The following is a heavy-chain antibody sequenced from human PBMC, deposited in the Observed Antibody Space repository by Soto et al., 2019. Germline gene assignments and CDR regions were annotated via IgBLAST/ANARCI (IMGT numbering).Heavy chain of an antibody. J-gene: IGHJ3*02. CDR3: ARYGDSETDAFEI. V-gene: IGHV1-2*04. CDR2: INPNSGGT. Sequence: AASVKVSCKASGYTFTGYYMHWVRQAPGQGLEWMGWINPNSGGTNYAQKFQGWVTMTRDTSISTAYMELSRLRSDDTAVYYCARYGDSETDAFEIWGQGTMVTGSS. CDR1: GYTFTGYY. D-gene: IGHD4-17*01.